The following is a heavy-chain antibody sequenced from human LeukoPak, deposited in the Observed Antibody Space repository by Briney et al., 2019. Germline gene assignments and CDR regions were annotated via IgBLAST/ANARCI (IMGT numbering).Heavy chain of an antibody. D-gene: IGHD4-17*01. V-gene: IGHV3-53*01. CDR3: ARVGDIDAFDI. CDR1: GFTVSSNY. J-gene: IGHJ3*02. CDR2: IYSGGST. Sequence: PGGSLRLSCAASGFTVSSNYMSWVRQAPGKGLEWVSVIYSGGSTYYADSVKGRFTISRDNSKNTLYLQMNRLRSEDTAVYYCARVGDIDAFDIWGHGTMLTDSS.